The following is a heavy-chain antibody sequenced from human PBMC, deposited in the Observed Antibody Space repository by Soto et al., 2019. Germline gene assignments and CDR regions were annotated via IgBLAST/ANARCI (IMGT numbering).Heavy chain of an antibody. Sequence: EVQLVESGGGLVQPGGSLRLSCAASGFTFSSYSMTWVRQAPGKGLEWVSYISSSSSTIYYADSVKGRFTISRDNAKNSLFLQMDSLRAEDTAVYYCARDMRFCAYCERDYLGQGTLVTVSS. CDR1: GFTFSSYS. V-gene: IGHV3-48*01. CDR3: ARDMRFCAYCERDY. CDR2: ISSSSSTI. J-gene: IGHJ4*02. D-gene: IGHD3-16*01.